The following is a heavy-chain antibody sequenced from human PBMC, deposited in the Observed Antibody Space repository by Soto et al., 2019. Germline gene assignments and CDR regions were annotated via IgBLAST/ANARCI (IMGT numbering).Heavy chain of an antibody. Sequence: QVQLHESGPGLVKPSETLSLTCTVSGGSVSSGNYYWSWIRQPPGKGLEWVGYMYYSGNTNYNPSLKSPATISLDTSKNQFSLRLSSVTAVDTAVYYCARESSGYDLHYYYGMDVWGQGTTVTVSS. V-gene: IGHV4-61*01. CDR3: ARESSGYDLHYYYGMDV. J-gene: IGHJ6*02. CDR1: GGSVSSGNYY. D-gene: IGHD5-12*01. CDR2: MYYSGNT.